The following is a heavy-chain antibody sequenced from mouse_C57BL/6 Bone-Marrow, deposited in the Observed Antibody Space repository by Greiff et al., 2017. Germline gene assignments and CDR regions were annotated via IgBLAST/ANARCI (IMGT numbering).Heavy chain of an antibody. V-gene: IGHV1-59*01. CDR2: IDPSDSYT. J-gene: IGHJ3*01. CDR3: SYGYPSY. D-gene: IGHD2-2*01. CDR1: GYTFTSYW. Sequence: VQLQQSGAELVRPGTSVKLSCKASGYTFTSYWMHWVKQRPGQGLEWIGVIDPSDSYTNYNQKFKGKATLTVDTSSSTAYMQLSSLTSEDSAVYYCSYGYPSYWGQGTLVTVSA.